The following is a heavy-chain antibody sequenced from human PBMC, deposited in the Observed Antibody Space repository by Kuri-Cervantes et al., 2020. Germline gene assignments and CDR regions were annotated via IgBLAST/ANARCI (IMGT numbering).Heavy chain of an antibody. J-gene: IGHJ6*02. V-gene: IGHV3-30*03. Sequence: LTCTAFGFTFSSYSMNWVRQAPGKGLEWVAVISYDGSNKYYADSVKGRITISRDNSKNTLYLQMSTLRAEDTAVYYCARAPYNWNYAYGMDVWGQGTTVTVSS. D-gene: IGHD1-7*01. CDR3: ARAPYNWNYAYGMDV. CDR1: GFTFSSYS. CDR2: ISYDGSNK.